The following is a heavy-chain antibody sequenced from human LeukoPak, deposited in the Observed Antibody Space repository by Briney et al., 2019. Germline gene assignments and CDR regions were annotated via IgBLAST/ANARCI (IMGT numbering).Heavy chain of an antibody. D-gene: IGHD3/OR15-3a*01. CDR2: INPSGGST. CDR3: ARDGLGFDY. J-gene: IGHJ4*02. V-gene: IGHV1-46*01. CDR1: GFTFSSYA. Sequence: GGSLRLSCAASGFTFSSYAMHWVRQAPGQGLEWMGIINPSGGSTSYAQKFQGRVTMTRDTSTSTVYMELSSLRSEDTAVYYCARDGLGFDYWGQGTLVTVSS.